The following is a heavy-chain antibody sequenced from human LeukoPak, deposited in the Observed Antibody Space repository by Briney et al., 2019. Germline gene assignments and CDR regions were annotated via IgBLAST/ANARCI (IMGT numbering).Heavy chain of an antibody. CDR1: GASFRSDTYF. V-gene: IGHV4-39*01. Sequence: PSETLSLACTVSGASFRSDTYFWGWIHQPPGKGPEWLGSIYYSGNTYYNPSLKSRVTISIDTSKNQFSLKLSSVTAADTAVYYCTRTHNKPTNWFDPWGQGTLVTVSS. J-gene: IGHJ5*02. CDR2: IYYSGNT. CDR3: TRTHNKPTNWFDP.